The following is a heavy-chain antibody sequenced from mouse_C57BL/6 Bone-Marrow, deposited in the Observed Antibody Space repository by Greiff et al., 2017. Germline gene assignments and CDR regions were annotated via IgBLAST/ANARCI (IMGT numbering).Heavy chain of an antibody. D-gene: IGHD1-1*01. J-gene: IGHJ1*03. Sequence: QVQLQQSGAELAKPGASVKLSCKASGYTFTSYWMHWVKQRPGQGLEWIGYINPSSGYTKYNQKFKDKATLTADTYYSTAYMQLSSLTYEDSAVYYCARRSSYGYCDVWGTGTTVT. V-gene: IGHV1-7*01. CDR3: ARRSSYGYCDV. CDR2: INPSSGYT. CDR1: GYTFTSYW.